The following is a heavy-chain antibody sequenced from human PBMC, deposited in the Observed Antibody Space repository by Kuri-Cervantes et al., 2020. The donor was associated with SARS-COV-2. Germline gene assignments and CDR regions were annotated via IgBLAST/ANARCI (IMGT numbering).Heavy chain of an antibody. V-gene: IGHV1-18*01. CDR3: AKDQRYYDFWSGYLAPGGNTDYYYMDV. CDR1: GYTFTSYG. Sequence: ASVKVSCKASGYTFTSYGISWVRQAPGQGLEWMGWISAYNGNTNYAQKLQGRVTMTTDTSTSTAYMELRSLRSDDTAVYYCAKDQRYYDFWSGYLAPGGNTDYYYMDVWGKGTTVTVSS. J-gene: IGHJ6*03. D-gene: IGHD3-3*01. CDR2: ISAYNGNT.